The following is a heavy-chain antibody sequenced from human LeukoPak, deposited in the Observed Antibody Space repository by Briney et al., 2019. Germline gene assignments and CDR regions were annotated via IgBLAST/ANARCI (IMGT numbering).Heavy chain of an antibody. CDR3: ARRYYDSSGYYYFDY. J-gene: IGHJ4*02. CDR1: GFTFSSYS. V-gene: IGHV3-21*01. Sequence: PGGGLRLSCAASGFTFSSYSMNWVRQAPGKGLEWVSSISSSSSYIYYADSVKGRFTISRDNAKNSLYLQMNSLRAEDTAVYYCARRYYDSSGYYYFDYWGQGTLVTVSS. D-gene: IGHD3-22*01. CDR2: ISSSSSYI.